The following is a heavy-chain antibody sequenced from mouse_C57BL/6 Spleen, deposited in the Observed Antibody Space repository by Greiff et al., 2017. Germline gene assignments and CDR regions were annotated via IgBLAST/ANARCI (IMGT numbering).Heavy chain of an antibody. D-gene: IGHD2-4*01. CDR3: AREDVYYDYDDGFAY. V-gene: IGHV1-82*01. CDR2: IYPGDGDT. CDR1: GYAFSSSW. J-gene: IGHJ3*01. Sequence: VMLVESGPELVKPGASVKISCKASGYAFSSSWMNWVKQRPGKGLEWIGRIYPGDGDTNYNGKFKGKATLTADKSSSTAYMQLSSLTSEDSAVXFCAREDVYYDYDDGFAYWGQGTLVTVSA.